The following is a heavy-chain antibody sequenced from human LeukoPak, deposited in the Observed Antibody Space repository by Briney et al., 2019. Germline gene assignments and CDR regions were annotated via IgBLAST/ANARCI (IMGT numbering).Heavy chain of an antibody. CDR2: ISSSSSYI. Sequence: GGSLRLSCAASGFTFSSYSMNWVRQAPGKGLEWVSSISSSSSYIYYADSVKGRFTISRDNAKNSLYLQMNSLRAEDTAVYYCAREGYDILTGHYYMDVWGKGTTVTVSS. V-gene: IGHV3-21*01. D-gene: IGHD3-9*01. J-gene: IGHJ6*03. CDR3: AREGYDILTGHYYMDV. CDR1: GFTFSSYS.